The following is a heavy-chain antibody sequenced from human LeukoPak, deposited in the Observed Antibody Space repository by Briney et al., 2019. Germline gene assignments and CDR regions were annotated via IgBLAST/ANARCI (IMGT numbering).Heavy chain of an antibody. V-gene: IGHV4-38-2*01. CDR3: ARSTAVPRSFDV. D-gene: IGHD2-2*01. Sequence: PSETLSLTCPLSDSSISSDSYWGWIRQAPGKGLEWIGSFYHSGMTFYNPSLSTRVTVSLDTSKKHFFLNLSSVTAADTAIYYCARSTAVPRSFDVWGQGTLVTVSS. J-gene: IGHJ3*01. CDR1: DSSISSDSY. CDR2: FYHSGMT.